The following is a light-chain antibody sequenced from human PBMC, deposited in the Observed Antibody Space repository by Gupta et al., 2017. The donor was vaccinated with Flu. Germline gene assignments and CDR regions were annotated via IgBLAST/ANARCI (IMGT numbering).Light chain of an antibody. CDR3: QEYNSYWA. Sequence: VGDRVTITCRASQSISSWLSWYQQKPGKAPKLLIYKASTLESGVPSRCSGSGFGTEFTLTISRLQPDDFATYYCQEYNSYWAFGQGTKVEIK. CDR1: QSISSW. CDR2: KAS. V-gene: IGKV1-5*03. J-gene: IGKJ1*01.